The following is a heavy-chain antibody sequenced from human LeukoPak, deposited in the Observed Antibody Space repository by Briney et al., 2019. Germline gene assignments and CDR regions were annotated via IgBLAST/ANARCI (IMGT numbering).Heavy chain of an antibody. Sequence: PGGSLRLSCAASGFTFSKYWMHWVRQAPGKGLVGVSRIKSDGSSKSYADSVKGRFTISRDNAKNSLYLQMNSLRAEHTAVYYCARGLIAAGDLLYHWGQGTLVTVSS. CDR1: GFTFSKYW. J-gene: IGHJ5*02. V-gene: IGHV3-74*01. CDR3: ARGLIAAGDLLYH. D-gene: IGHD6-13*01. CDR2: IKSDGSSK.